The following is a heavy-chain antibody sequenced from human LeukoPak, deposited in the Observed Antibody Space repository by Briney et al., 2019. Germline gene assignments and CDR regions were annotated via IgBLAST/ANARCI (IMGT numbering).Heavy chain of an antibody. Sequence: GASVKVSCKASGYTLTELSMHWVRQAPGKGLEWMGGFDPEDGETIYAQKFQGRVTMTEDTSTDTAYMELSSLRSEDTAVYYCATGKGRRLYIVGATNVLLNWGQGTLVTVSS. D-gene: IGHD1-26*01. V-gene: IGHV1-24*01. CDR2: FDPEDGET. CDR3: ATGKGRRLYIVGATNVLLN. CDR1: GYTLTELS. J-gene: IGHJ4*02.